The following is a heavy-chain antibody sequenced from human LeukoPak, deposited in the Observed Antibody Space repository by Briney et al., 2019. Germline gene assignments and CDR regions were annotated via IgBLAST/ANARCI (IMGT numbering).Heavy chain of an antibody. V-gene: IGHV4-61*08. CDR1: GGSISSGDYY. D-gene: IGHD6-13*01. Sequence: KPSQTLSLTCTVSGGSISSGDYYWSWIRQPPGKGLEWIGYIYYSGSTNYNPSLKSRVTISVDTSKNQFSLKLSSVTAADTAVYYRARADVPYSSLYFDYWGQGTLVTVSS. CDR2: IYYSGST. J-gene: IGHJ4*02. CDR3: ARADVPYSSLYFDY.